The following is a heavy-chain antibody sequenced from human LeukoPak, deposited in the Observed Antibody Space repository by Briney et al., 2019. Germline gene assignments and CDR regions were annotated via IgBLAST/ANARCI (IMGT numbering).Heavy chain of an antibody. J-gene: IGHJ5*02. Sequence: GGSLRLSCAASGFTFSSYAMSWVRQAPGKGLEWVSAISGSGGSTYYADSVKGRFTISRDNSKNTLYLQMNSLRAEDTAVYYCAKEEFNDILTGSSNWFDPWGQGTLVTVSS. CDR2: ISGSGGST. V-gene: IGHV3-23*01. CDR1: GFTFSSYA. CDR3: AKEEFNDILTGSSNWFDP. D-gene: IGHD3-9*01.